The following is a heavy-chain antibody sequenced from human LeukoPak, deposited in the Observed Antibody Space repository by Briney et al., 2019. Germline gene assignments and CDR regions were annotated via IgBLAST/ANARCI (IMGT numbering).Heavy chain of an antibody. Sequence: GASVKVSCKASGYTFTGYYMHWVRQAPGQGLEWMGWINPNSGGTNYAQKFQGRVTMTEDTSTDTAYMELSSLRSEDTAVYYCARDFPLYGSGSYPFDYWGQGTLVTVSS. J-gene: IGHJ4*02. CDR1: GYTFTGYY. CDR2: INPNSGGT. D-gene: IGHD3-10*01. CDR3: ARDFPLYGSGSYPFDY. V-gene: IGHV1-2*02.